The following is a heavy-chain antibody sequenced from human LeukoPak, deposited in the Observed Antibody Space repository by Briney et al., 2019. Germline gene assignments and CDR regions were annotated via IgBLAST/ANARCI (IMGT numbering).Heavy chain of an antibody. J-gene: IGHJ4*02. CDR3: ARHFTYYDSSGYYRYFDY. Sequence: SETLSLTCAVSGYSISSGYYWGWIRQPPGKGLEWIGGIYHSGSTYYNPSLKSRVTISVDTSKNQFSLKLSSVTAADTAVYYCARHFTYYDSSGYYRYFDYWGQGTPVTVSS. CDR2: IYHSGST. D-gene: IGHD3-22*01. CDR1: GYSISSGYY. V-gene: IGHV4-38-2*01.